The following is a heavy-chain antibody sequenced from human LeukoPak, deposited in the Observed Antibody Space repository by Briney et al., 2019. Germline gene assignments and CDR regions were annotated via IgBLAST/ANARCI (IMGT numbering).Heavy chain of an antibody. CDR2: IYYSGST. CDR1: GGSVSSGSNY. V-gene: IGHV4-61*01. Sequence: SETLSLTCTVSGGSVSSGSNYWSWIRQPPGKRLEWIGYIYYSGSTNYNPSLNSRVTISLDTSKNQFSLNLSSVTAADTAVYFCARGRYSFGHWGQGTLVTVSS. CDR3: ARGRYSFGH. D-gene: IGHD5-18*01. J-gene: IGHJ4*02.